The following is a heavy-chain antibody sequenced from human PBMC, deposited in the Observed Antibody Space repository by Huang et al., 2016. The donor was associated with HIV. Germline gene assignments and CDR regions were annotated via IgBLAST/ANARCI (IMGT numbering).Heavy chain of an antibody. V-gene: IGHV5-51*03. J-gene: IGHJ3*02. CDR2: IFPGDSDT. CDR1: GYSFSTYW. D-gene: IGHD1-26*01. CDR3: ASTASYSGSYRGAFDI. Sequence: EVQLVQSGAEVKKPGESLKISCKGSGYSFSTYWIGWVRQWPGKGLEWRGMIFPGDSDTRYSPSVQGQVTISADKSISTAYLQWSSLKASDTAMYYCASTASYSGSYRGAFDIWGQGTMVTVSS.